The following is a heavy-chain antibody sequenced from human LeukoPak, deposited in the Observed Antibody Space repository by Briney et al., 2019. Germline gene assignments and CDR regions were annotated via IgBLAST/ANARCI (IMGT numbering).Heavy chain of an antibody. CDR3: ARVDCSGGSCYSFDY. CDR2: IYYSGST. J-gene: IGHJ4*02. V-gene: IGHV4-59*01. D-gene: IGHD2-15*01. CDR1: GGSFSSYY. Sequence: SETLSLTCTVSGGSFSSYYWNWIRQPPGKGLEWMGYIYYSGSTNCNPSLRSRVTISVDTSKNQFSLKLSSVTAADTAVYYCARVDCSGGSCYSFDYWGQGTLVTVSS.